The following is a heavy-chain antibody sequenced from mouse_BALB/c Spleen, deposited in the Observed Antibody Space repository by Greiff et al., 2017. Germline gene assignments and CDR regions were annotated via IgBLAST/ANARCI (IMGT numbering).Heavy chain of an antibody. D-gene: IGHD2-4*01. Sequence: EVKLVESGGGLVKPGGSLKLSCAASGFTFSSYAMSWVRQSPEKRLEWVAEISSGGSYTYYPDTVTGRFTISRDNAKNTLYLEMSSLRSEHTAMYCCAMMIAMFAYWGQGTLVTVSA. J-gene: IGHJ3*01. V-gene: IGHV5-9-4*01. CDR3: AMMIAMFAY. CDR1: GFTFSSYA. CDR2: ISSGGSYT.